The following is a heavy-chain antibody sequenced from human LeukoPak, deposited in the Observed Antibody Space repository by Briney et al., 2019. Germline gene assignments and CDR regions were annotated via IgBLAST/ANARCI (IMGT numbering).Heavy chain of an antibody. CDR1: GGSISSYY. J-gene: IGHJ5*02. Sequence: PSETLSLTCTVSGGSISSYYWSWIRQPPGKGLEWIGCIYYSGSTNYNPSLKSRVTISVDTSKNQFSLKLSSVTAADTAVYYCASSHNEPNWFDPWGRGTLVTVSS. V-gene: IGHV4-59*08. D-gene: IGHD1-1*01. CDR3: ASSHNEPNWFDP. CDR2: IYYSGST.